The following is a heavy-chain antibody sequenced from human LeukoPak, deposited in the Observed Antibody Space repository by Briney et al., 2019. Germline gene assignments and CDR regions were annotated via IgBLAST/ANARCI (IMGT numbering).Heavy chain of an antibody. CDR2: IWYDGSNK. CDR3: ARDGESMDV. J-gene: IGHJ6*02. V-gene: IGHV3-33*01. D-gene: IGHD3-10*01. Sequence: PGGSLRLSCAASGFTFSSYGMHWVRQAPGKGLEWVAVIWYDGSNKYYADSAKGRFTISRDNSKNTLYLQMNSLRAEDTAVYYCARDGESMDVWGQGTAVTVSS. CDR1: GFTFSSYG.